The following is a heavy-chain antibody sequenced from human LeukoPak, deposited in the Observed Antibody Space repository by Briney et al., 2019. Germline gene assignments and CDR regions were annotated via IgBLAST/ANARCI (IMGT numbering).Heavy chain of an antibody. J-gene: IGHJ4*02. D-gene: IGHD3-22*01. Sequence: ASVKVSCKASGYTFTGYYMHWVRQAPGQGLEWMGIINPSGGRTSYAQKFQGRVTMTRDTSTSTVYMELSSLRSEDTAVYYCARDQRYYDSSGHLDYWGQGTLVPVSS. V-gene: IGHV1-46*01. CDR2: INPSGGRT. CDR3: ARDQRYYDSSGHLDY. CDR1: GYTFTGYY.